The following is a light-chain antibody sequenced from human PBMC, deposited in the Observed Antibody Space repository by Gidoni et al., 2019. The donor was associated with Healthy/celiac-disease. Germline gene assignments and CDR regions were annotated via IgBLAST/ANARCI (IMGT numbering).Light chain of an antibody. J-gene: IGKJ3*01. V-gene: IGKV1-39*01. CDR3: QQSYSTRFT. CDR1: HRISRY. CDR2: AAS. Sequence: DIQLTPSPSSLSASVGERVTITCRASHRISRYLNWYQQKPGKAPKLLIYAASSLQSGVPSRFSGSGSGTDFTLTISSLQPEDFATYYCQQSYSTRFTFGPGTKVDIK.